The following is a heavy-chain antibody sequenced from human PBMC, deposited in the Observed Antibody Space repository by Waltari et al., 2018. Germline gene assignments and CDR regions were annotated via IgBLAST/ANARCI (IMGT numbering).Heavy chain of an antibody. CDR3: AQWGSGYSREYFQH. J-gene: IGHJ1*01. CDR1: GDTFSSFA. Sequence: QVQLVQSGAEVKKSGSSVKVSCKASGDTFSSFATSWVRQAPGPGLEWMGRIIPVYGLVNYAQDMEGRATISADESTTTAYLELTSLSPEDTAVYYCAQWGSGYSREYFQHWGQGTLITVFS. V-gene: IGHV1-69*15. D-gene: IGHD6-25*01. CDR2: IIPVYGLV.